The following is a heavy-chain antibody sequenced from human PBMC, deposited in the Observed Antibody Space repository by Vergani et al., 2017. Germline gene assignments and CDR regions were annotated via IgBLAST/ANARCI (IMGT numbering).Heavy chain of an antibody. CDR3: AGPQGTSAYYYGGFDY. Sequence: VQLLESGGGSAQPGESLRLSCVASGFTFTAPGLNWVRQAPGKGLEWVGVIWYDGSNRYYADSVKGRFTISRDNSKNTVYLEMNSLTAEDTAIYYCAGPQGTSAYYYGGFDYWGQGILVTVSS. J-gene: IGHJ4*02. D-gene: IGHD3-22*01. V-gene: IGHV3-33*08. CDR1: GFTFTAPG. CDR2: IWYDGSNR.